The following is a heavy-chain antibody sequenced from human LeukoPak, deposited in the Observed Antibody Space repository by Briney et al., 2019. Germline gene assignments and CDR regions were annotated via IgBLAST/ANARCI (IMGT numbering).Heavy chain of an antibody. Sequence: SQTLSLTRVISGDSVSSNTATWNWIRQSPSRGLEWLGRTFYRSKWSNDLSPSLKRRMSINPDTSKNQFSLHLKYVTPEDTAVYYCARGKYTSGSPFDYWGQGTLVTVSS. V-gene: IGHV6-1*01. CDR1: GDSVSSNTAT. CDR3: ARGKYTSGSPFDY. CDR2: TFYRSKWSN. J-gene: IGHJ4*02. D-gene: IGHD5-12*01.